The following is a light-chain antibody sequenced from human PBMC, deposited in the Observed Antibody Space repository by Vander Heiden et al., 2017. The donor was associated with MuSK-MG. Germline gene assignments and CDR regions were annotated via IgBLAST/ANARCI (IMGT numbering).Light chain of an antibody. Sequence: DSQMTQSPSSLSASIGDRVTISCRASQTINNQLNWYQVKPGKAPKLLIYTAFILESGVPSRFRGSGSGTDFTLTISSLQPEDFATYHCQQNYKTPYTFGRGTKLEIK. J-gene: IGKJ2*01. CDR1: QTINNQ. CDR2: TAF. V-gene: IGKV1-39*01. CDR3: QQNYKTPYT.